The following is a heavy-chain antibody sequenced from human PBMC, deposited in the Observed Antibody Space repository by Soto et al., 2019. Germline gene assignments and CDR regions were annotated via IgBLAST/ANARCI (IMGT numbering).Heavy chain of an antibody. Sequence: PGGSLRLSCAASGFTFSSYDMHWVRQATGKGLEWVSAIGTAGDTYYPGSVKGRFTISRENAKNSLYLQMNSLRAGDTAVYYCARALYNWNSPHGMDVWGQGTTVTVSS. D-gene: IGHD1-7*01. CDR1: GFTFSSYD. CDR2: IGTAGDT. CDR3: ARALYNWNSPHGMDV. J-gene: IGHJ6*02. V-gene: IGHV3-13*01.